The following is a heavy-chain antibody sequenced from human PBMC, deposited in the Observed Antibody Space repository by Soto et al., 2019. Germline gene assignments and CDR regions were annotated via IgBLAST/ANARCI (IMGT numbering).Heavy chain of an antibody. J-gene: IGHJ6*02. CDR3: AIPAGSSWCSGYYSGMDV. D-gene: IGHD6-13*01. CDR2: INAGNGNT. Sequence: QVQLVQSGAEVKKPGASVKVSCKASGYTFTSYAMHWVRQAPGQRLEWMGWINAGNGNTKYSQKFQGRVTITRDTAASTAYMELSSLRSEDTAVYYCAIPAGSSWCSGYYSGMDVWGQGTTVTVSS. V-gene: IGHV1-3*01. CDR1: GYTFTSYA.